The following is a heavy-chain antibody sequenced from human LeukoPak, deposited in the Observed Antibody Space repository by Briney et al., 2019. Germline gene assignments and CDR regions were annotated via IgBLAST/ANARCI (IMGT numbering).Heavy chain of an antibody. V-gene: IGHV4-59*01. CDR1: GGSISSYY. D-gene: IGHD3-22*01. CDR2: IYYSGST. CDR3: AAHYYDSSGYYYSDY. Sequence: PSETLSLTCTVSGGSISSYYWSWIRQPPGKGLEWIGYIYYSGSTNYNPSLKGRVTISVDTSKSQFSLKLSSVTAADTAVYYCAAHYYDSSGYYYSDYWGQGTLVTVSS. J-gene: IGHJ4*02.